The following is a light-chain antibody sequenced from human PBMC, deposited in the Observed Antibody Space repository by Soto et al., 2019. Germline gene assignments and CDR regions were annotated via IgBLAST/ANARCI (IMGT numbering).Light chain of an antibody. CDR1: QSGSDR. CDR3: QQYADWPKT. V-gene: IGKV3-15*01. CDR2: AAS. J-gene: IGKJ1*01. Sequence: IVITQAPNTLSESPGEGATLSCRASQSGSDRVVWYQKTSGPARSLIIYAASTRAAGVPARFGGSGCGTEFTLIISSLPSEDFAVYFCQQYADWPKTFGQGTKVDIK.